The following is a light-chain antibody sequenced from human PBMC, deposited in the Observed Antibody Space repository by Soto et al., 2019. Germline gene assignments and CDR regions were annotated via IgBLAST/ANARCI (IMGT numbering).Light chain of an antibody. CDR2: DAS. Sequence: EIVLTQSPATLSLSPGERATLSCRASQSVSSYLAWYQQKPGQAPRLLIYDASNRATGIPARFSGSGSGTDFTLTISSLEPEDFAVYYCQQRSNWPFTFGGWTKVEIK. CDR3: QQRSNWPFT. V-gene: IGKV3-11*01. J-gene: IGKJ4*01. CDR1: QSVSSY.